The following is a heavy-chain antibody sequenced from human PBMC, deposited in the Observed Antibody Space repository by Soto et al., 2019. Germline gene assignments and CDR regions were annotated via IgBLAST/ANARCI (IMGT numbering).Heavy chain of an antibody. V-gene: IGHV1-18*01. Sequence: GASVKVSCKASGYTFTNFGISWVRQAPGQGLEWMGWISAYNGNTNYAQNFQGRVTMTTDTSTSTAYMELSSLRSEDTAVYYCARNGLRGLSRDYFDYWGQGTLVTVSS. CDR1: GYTFTNFG. J-gene: IGHJ4*02. D-gene: IGHD3-10*01. CDR2: ISAYNGNT. CDR3: ARNGLRGLSRDYFDY.